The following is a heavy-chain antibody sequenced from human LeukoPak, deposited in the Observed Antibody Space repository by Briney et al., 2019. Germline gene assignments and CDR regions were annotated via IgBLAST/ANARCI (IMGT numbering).Heavy chain of an antibody. CDR1: GYTFTTYY. CDR3: ARASDSSGYYAPQHYFDY. D-gene: IGHD3-22*01. V-gene: IGHV1-46*03. Sequence: ASVKVSCKASGYTFTTYYMHWVRQAPGQGLEWMGIINPSGGSTSYAQKFQSRGTMTRDTSTSTVYMELSSLRSEDTAVYYCARASDSSGYYAPQHYFDYWGQGTPVTVSS. CDR2: INPSGGST. J-gene: IGHJ4*02.